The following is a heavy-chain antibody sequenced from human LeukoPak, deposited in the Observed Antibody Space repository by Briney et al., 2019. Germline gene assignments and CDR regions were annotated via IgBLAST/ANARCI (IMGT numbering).Heavy chain of an antibody. CDR1: GFTFSSYS. V-gene: IGHV3-48*04. J-gene: IGHJ4*02. CDR2: ISSTNSTI. CDR3: AKDEGANLFDY. Sequence: GGSLRLSCAASGFTFSSYSMNWVRQAPGKGLEWVSYISSTNSTIYYADSVKGRFTISRDNTKKSLYLQMNSLRAEDTAVYYCAKDEGANLFDYWGQGTLVTVSS. D-gene: IGHD1-14*01.